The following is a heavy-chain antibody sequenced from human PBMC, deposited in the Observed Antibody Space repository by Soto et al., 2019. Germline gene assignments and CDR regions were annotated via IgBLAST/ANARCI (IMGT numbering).Heavy chain of an antibody. CDR1: GYSFTSYW. CDR3: ARHIILAGSNYFDY. Sequence: GESLKISCKGSGYSFTSYWIGWVRQMPGIGLEWMVIIYPGDSDTRYSPSFQGQVTISADKSISTAYLQWSSLKASDTAMYYCARHIILAGSNYFDYWGQGTLVTVSS. J-gene: IGHJ4*02. D-gene: IGHD6-19*01. CDR2: IYPGDSDT. V-gene: IGHV5-51*01.